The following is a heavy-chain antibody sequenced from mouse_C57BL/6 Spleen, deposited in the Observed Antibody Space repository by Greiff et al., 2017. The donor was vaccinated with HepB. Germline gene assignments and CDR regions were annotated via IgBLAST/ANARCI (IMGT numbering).Heavy chain of an antibody. Sequence: VQLKESGGGLVQPGGSMKLSCVDSGFTVSNYWMNWVRQSPEKGLEWVAQIRLKSDNYATHYAESVNGRFTISRDDSKSSVYLQMNNLRAEDTGIYYCTDYYIGAMDYWGQGTSVTVSS. CDR1: GFTVSNYW. V-gene: IGHV6-3*01. CDR2: IRLKSDNYAT. J-gene: IGHJ4*01. D-gene: IGHD2-12*01. CDR3: TDYYIGAMDY.